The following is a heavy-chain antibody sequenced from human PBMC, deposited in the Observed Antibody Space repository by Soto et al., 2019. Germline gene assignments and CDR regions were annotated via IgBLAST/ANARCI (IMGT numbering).Heavy chain of an antibody. CDR1: GFTFSDEW. V-gene: IGHV3-15*07. D-gene: IGHD1-7*01. J-gene: IGHJ3*01. Sequence: EVQLVESGGVLIKPGGSLRLSCAASGFTFSDEWMSWVRQAPGKGLEWVGRIKNKPNGETTDYAAPVKGRFTISRDDSKSRLYLQMNNLKTDDTAVYYCTRGNYGAFHHWGQGTLVTVSS. CDR2: IKNKPNGETT. CDR3: TRGNYGAFHH.